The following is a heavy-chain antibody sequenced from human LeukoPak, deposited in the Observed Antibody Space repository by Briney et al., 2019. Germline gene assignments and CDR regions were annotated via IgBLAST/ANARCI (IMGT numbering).Heavy chain of an antibody. CDR3: AKDSLVGATFPMD. CDR1: GFTFSSYG. Sequence: QPGRSLRLSCAASGFTFSSYGMHWVRQAPGKGLEWVAVISYDGSNKYYADSVKGRFTISRDNSKNTLYLQMNSLRAEDTAVYYCAKDSLVGATFPMDRGQGTLVTVSS. J-gene: IGHJ4*02. CDR2: ISYDGSNK. D-gene: IGHD1-26*01. V-gene: IGHV3-30*18.